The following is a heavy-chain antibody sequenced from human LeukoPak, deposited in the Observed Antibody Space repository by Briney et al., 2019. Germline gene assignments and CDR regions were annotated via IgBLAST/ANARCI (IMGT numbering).Heavy chain of an antibody. J-gene: IGHJ4*02. CDR3: AVERRDGYNSADY. CDR1: GYTFTSYY. Sequence: GASVKVSCKASGYTFTSYYMHWVRQAPGQGLEWMGIINPSGGSTSYAQKFQGRVTMTRDMSTSTVYMELSNLRSEDTAVYYCAVERRDGYNSADYWGQGTLVTVSS. V-gene: IGHV1-46*01. D-gene: IGHD5-24*01. CDR2: INPSGGST.